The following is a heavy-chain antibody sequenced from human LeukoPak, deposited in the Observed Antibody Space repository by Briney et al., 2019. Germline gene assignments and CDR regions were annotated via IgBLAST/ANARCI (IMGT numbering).Heavy chain of an antibody. CDR3: ARDRYNWNDGNYYYMDV. J-gene: IGHJ6*03. D-gene: IGHD1-20*01. V-gene: IGHV3-48*04. Sequence: GGSLRLSCAASGFTFSSYSMNWVRQAPGKGLEWVSYISSSGSTIYYADSVKGRSTISRDNARNSLYLQMNSLRAEDTAVYYCARDRYNWNDGNYYYMDVWGKGTTVTISS. CDR2: ISSSGSTI. CDR1: GFTFSSYS.